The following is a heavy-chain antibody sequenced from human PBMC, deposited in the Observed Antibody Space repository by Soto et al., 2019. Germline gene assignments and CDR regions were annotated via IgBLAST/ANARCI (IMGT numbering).Heavy chain of an antibody. CDR2: ICHSGNT. J-gene: IGHJ5*02. CDR1: GGSITIGGYC. CDR3: ARVWFGESSWFDP. D-gene: IGHD3-10*01. V-gene: IGHV4-30-2*01. Sequence: SETLSLTCAVSGGSITIGGYCWSWIRQPPGQGLEWIGYICHSGNTYYNPSLKSRVTTSLDRSKNQFSLNLSSVTAADTAVYYCARVWFGESSWFDPWGQGTLVTVSS.